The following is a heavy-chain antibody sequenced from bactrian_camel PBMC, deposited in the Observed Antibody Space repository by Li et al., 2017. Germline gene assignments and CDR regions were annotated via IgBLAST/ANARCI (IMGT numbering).Heavy chain of an antibody. CDR3: ATGAGLSWLQFVGRTQLTH. CDR2: IDSYGST. J-gene: IGHJ4*01. V-gene: IGHV3S53*01. D-gene: IGHD7*01. Sequence: HVQLVESGGGSVQPGGSLTLRCVASGDTSSTTTMGWFRQAQGKEREGVATIDSYGSTSYADSVKGRFTITKDYAKNTLYLQMNSLKVEDTAAYYCATGAGLSWLQFVGRTQLTHRGQGTQVTVS. CDR1: GDTSSTTT.